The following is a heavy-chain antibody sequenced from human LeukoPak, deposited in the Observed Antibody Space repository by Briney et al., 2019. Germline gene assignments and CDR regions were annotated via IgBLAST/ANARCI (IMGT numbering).Heavy chain of an antibody. CDR1: GYTFTSYV. CDR2: INTNTGNP. J-gene: IGHJ6*02. V-gene: IGHV7-4-1*02. Sequence: ASVTVSCKASGYTFTSYVVNWVRQAPGQGLEWMGWINTNTGNPTFAQGFTGRFVFSLDTSVSTAYLQVSSLKAEDTALYYCARSDYGLDVWGQGTTVTVSS. CDR3: ARSDYGLDV.